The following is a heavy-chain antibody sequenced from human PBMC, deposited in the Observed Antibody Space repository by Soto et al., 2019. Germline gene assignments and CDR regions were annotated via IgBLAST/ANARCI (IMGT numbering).Heavy chain of an antibody. CDR1: GGSISSYY. D-gene: IGHD1-26*01. Sequence: TLSLTCTVSGGSISSYYWSWIRQPPGKGLEWIGYIYYSGSTNYNPSLKSRVTISVDTSKNQFSLKLSSVTAADTAVYYCARGSPGDFDYWSQGTLVTVSS. J-gene: IGHJ4*02. V-gene: IGHV4-59*01. CDR3: ARGSPGDFDY. CDR2: IYYSGST.